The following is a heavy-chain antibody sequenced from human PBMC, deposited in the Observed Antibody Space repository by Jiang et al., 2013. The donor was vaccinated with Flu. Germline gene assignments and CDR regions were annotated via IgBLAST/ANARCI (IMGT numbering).Heavy chain of an antibody. D-gene: IGHD3-16*01. V-gene: IGHV1-18*01. CDR3: ARDKGGYDF. CDR1: GYTFINYG. Sequence: GAEVKKPGASVKVSCKTFGYTFINYGISWVRQAPGQGLEWMGWISGYDGHTNYGQNFQGRVTLSTDTSTSTVYMDLRSLRSDDTAIYYCARDKGGYDFWGQGTLVTVSS. CDR2: ISGYDGHT. J-gene: IGHJ4*02.